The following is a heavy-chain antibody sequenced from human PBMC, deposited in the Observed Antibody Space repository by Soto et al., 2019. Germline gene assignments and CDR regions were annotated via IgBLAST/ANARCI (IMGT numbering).Heavy chain of an antibody. D-gene: IGHD2-15*01. CDR2: IIPIFGTA. V-gene: IGHV1-69*13. CDR1: GGTFSSYA. Sequence: SVKVSCKASGGTFSSYAISWVRQAPGQGLEWMGGIIPIFGTANYAQKFQGRVTITADESTSTAYMELSSLRSEDTAVYYCARGLTGCSGGSCSTPTTYGMDVCGQGTRVTVSS. CDR3: ARGLTGCSGGSCSTPTTYGMDV. J-gene: IGHJ6*02.